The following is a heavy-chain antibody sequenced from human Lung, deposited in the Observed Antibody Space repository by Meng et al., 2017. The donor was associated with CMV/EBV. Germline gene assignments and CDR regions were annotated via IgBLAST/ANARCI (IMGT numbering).Heavy chain of an antibody. D-gene: IGHD4-11*01. J-gene: IGHJ4*02. CDR3: AKARAQDLAAEYSNYEFDY. CDR1: GFTFDDYT. CDR2: ISWDGGST. V-gene: IGHV3-43*01. Sequence: GESLKISCAASGFTFDDYTMHWVRQAPGKGLEWVSLISWDGGSTYYADSVKGRFTISRDNSKNSLYLQMNSLRTEDTALYYCAKARAQDLAAEYSNYEFDYWGQGTLVTVSS.